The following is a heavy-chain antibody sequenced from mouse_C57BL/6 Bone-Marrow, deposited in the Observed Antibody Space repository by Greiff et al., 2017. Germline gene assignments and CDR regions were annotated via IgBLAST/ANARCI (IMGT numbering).Heavy chain of an antibody. Sequence: VKLQQSGAELVKPGASVKLSCKASGYTFTSYWMHWVKQRPGRGLEWIGRIDPNSGGTKYNEKFKSKATLTVDKPSSTAYMQLSSLTSEDSAVYYCARRIYDGYPYWYFDVWGTGTTVTVSS. J-gene: IGHJ1*03. CDR1: GYTFTSYW. D-gene: IGHD2-3*01. CDR3: ARRIYDGYPYWYFDV. CDR2: IDPNSGGT. V-gene: IGHV1-72*01.